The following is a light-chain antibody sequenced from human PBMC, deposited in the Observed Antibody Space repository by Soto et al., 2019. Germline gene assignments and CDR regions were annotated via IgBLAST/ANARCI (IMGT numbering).Light chain of an antibody. J-gene: IGLJ1*01. Sequence: QSALTQPASVSGSPGQSITISRTGTSSDVGGYNYVSWYQQHPGKAPKLMIYEVSNRPSGVSNRFSGSRSGNTASLTISGLQAEDEAAYYCSSYTSRSALVFGTGTRSPS. CDR3: SSYTSRSALV. CDR1: SSDVGGYNY. V-gene: IGLV2-14*01. CDR2: EVS.